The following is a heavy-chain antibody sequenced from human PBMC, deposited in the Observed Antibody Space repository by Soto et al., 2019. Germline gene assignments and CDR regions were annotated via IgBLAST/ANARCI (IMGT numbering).Heavy chain of an antibody. CDR2: INHSGST. D-gene: IGHD2-2*01. Sequence: SETLSLTCAVYGGSFSGYYWNWIRQPPGKGLEWIGEINHSGSTNYSPSLKSRVTMSVDTSEDQFSLNLSSVTATDTGVYYCATLPAAMYFYGSDVWGPGTTVTSP. CDR1: GGSFSGYY. V-gene: IGHV4-34*01. J-gene: IGHJ6*02. CDR3: ATLPAAMYFYGSDV.